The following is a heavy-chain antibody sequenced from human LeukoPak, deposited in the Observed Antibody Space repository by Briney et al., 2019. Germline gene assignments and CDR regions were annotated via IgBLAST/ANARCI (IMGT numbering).Heavy chain of an antibody. CDR1: GDSISSGGYY. CDR2: IYYSGST. D-gene: IGHD3-22*01. CDR3: ARDYDSSGYFFDY. J-gene: IGHJ4*02. Sequence: PSQTLSLTCTVPGDSISSGGYYWSWIRQHPGKGLEWIGYIYYSGSTYYNPSLKSRVTISVDTSKNQFSLKLSSVTAADTAVYYCARDYDSSGYFFDYWGQGTLVTVSS. V-gene: IGHV4-31*03.